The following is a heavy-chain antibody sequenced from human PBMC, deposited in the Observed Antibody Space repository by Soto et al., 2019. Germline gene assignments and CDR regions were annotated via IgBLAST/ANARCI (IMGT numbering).Heavy chain of an antibody. Sequence: SETLSLTCAVSGYSISSGYYWGWIRQPPGKGLEWIGSIYHSGSTYYNPSLKSRVTISVDTSKNQFSLKLSSVTAADTAVYYCARDDSSSWYMETEVFDYWRQGTPVPVSS. J-gene: IGHJ4*02. CDR3: ARDDSSSWYMETEVFDY. CDR2: IYHSGST. V-gene: IGHV4-38-2*02. D-gene: IGHD6-13*01. CDR1: GYSISSGYY.